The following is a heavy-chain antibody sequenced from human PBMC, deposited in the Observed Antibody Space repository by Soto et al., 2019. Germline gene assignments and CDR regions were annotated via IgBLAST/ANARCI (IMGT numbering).Heavy chain of an antibody. Sequence: QITLKESGPTLVKPTQTLTLTCTFSGFSLSTSGVGVGWIRQPPGKALEWLALLYWNDDKRYSPSLKSRLTITKDTSKNQVVLTMTNIDPVDTATYYCAHSPPTYGIFTGLTRSPWVYWGKGTLVTASS. CDR3: AHSPPTYGIFTGLTRSPWVY. CDR2: LYWNDDK. D-gene: IGHD1-20*01. CDR1: GFSLSTSGVG. V-gene: IGHV2-5*01. J-gene: IGHJ4*02.